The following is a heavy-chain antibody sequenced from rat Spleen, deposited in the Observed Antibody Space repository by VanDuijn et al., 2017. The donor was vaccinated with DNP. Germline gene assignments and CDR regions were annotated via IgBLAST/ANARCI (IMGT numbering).Heavy chain of an antibody. CDR1: GFTFSDYN. CDR2: IIYDGSRT. CDR3: ATLLRRVTDVMDA. Sequence: EVQLVESGGGLVQPGRSMKVSCAASGFTFSDYNMAWVRQAPKKGLEWVATIIYDGSRTYYRDSVKGRFTISRDNAKSTLYLQMDSLRSEDTATYYCATLLRRVTDVMDAWGQGASVTVSS. V-gene: IGHV5S10*01. D-gene: IGHD1-11*01. J-gene: IGHJ4*01.